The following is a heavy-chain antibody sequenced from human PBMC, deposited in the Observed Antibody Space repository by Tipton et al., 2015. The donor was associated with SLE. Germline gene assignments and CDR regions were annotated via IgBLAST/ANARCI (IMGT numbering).Heavy chain of an antibody. CDR3: ARDQAGYSSSWYFDY. Sequence: TLSLTCTVSGGSISSYYWSWIRQPAGKGLEWIGRIYTSGSTNYNPSLKSRVTISVDTSKNQFSLKLSSVTAADTAVYYCARDQAGYSSSWYFDYWGQGTLVTVSS. V-gene: IGHV4-4*07. CDR1: GGSISSYY. D-gene: IGHD6-13*01. CDR2: IYTSGST. J-gene: IGHJ4*02.